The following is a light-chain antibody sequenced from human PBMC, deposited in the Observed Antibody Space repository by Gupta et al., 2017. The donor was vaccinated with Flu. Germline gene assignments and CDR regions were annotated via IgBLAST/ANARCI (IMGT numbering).Light chain of an antibody. Sequence: DIQMTQSPSTLSAYVGDRVTITCRASQSLSSWLAWYQQKPGKDPNLLIYKASNLESGVPSRFSGSGSWTEFTLTISSLQPDDFATYYCQQYDSYSLTFGGWTRVEI. J-gene: IGKJ4*01. CDR2: KAS. V-gene: IGKV1-5*03. CDR1: QSLSSW. CDR3: QQYDSYSLT.